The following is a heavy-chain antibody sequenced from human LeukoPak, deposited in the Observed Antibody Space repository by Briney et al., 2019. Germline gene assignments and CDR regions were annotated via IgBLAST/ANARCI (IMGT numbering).Heavy chain of an antibody. CDR1: GGSADKTAYS. CDR2: IYHGGNT. D-gene: IGHD4-17*01. J-gene: IGHJ5*02. V-gene: IGHV4-30-2*01. CDR3: AKNRDYGDYSNWFDP. Sequence: SQTLSLTCAVSGGSADKTAYSGSWIRQPPGKGLGGIGYIYHGGNTYYNPSLKSRVTISVDRSKNHFSLTLTSVTAADTAVYYCAKNRDYGDYSNWFDPWGQGVLVTVSS.